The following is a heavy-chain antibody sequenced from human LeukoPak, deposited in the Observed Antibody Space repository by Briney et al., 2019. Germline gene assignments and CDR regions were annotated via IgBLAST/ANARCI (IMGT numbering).Heavy chain of an antibody. J-gene: IGHJ4*02. CDR3: AKGKTYYGSGSYYFDY. Sequence: GGSLRLSCAASGFTLSSYAMSWVRQAPGKGLEWVSAISGSGGSTYYADSVKGRFTISRDNSKNTLYLQMNSLRAEDTAVYYCAKGKTYYGSGSYYFDYWGQGTLVTVSS. D-gene: IGHD3-10*01. CDR1: GFTLSSYA. V-gene: IGHV3-23*01. CDR2: ISGSGGST.